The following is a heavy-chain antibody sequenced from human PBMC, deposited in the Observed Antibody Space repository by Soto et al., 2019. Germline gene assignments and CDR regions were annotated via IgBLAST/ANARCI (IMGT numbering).Heavy chain of an antibody. D-gene: IGHD1-7*01. Sequence: QVRLVQSGPEVKKPGALVKVSCKASGDISPRYGISWVRQAPGQGLEWLGWINCYNGVTNYAQSLQGRVTLTTDSSKSTAYMEVRILRFDDTAVYYCAGYHGNYVTFAQWCQGTLVTVSS. CDR1: GDISPRYG. CDR3: AGYHGNYVTFAQ. CDR2: INCYNGVT. J-gene: IGHJ4*02. V-gene: IGHV1-18*01.